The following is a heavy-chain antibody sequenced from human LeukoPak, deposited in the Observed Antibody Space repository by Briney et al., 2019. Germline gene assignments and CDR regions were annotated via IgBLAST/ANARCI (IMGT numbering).Heavy chain of an antibody. CDR1: GASISNYY. D-gene: IGHD2-21*02. V-gene: IGHV4-4*07. CDR2: IYSSGNT. J-gene: IGHJ4*02. Sequence: SETLSLTCTVSGASISNYYWTWIRQPAGEGLEWIGRIYSSGNTNYNPSLKSRVTMSLDTSKNHFSLRLSSVTAADTAVYYCARARGGGGSYGHFDYWGQGTLVTVSS. CDR3: ARARGGGGSYGHFDY.